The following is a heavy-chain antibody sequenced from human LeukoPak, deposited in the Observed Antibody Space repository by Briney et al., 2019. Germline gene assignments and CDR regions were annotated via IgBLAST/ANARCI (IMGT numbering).Heavy chain of an antibody. CDR3: ARVSPRDYVLSFYYYYGMDV. D-gene: IGHD4-17*01. CDR2: INHSGST. Sequence: SETLSLTCAVYGGSFIGYYWGWIRQPPGKGLEWIGEINHSGSTNYNPSLKSRVTISVDTSKNQFSLKLSSVTAADTAVYYCARVSPRDYVLSFYYYYGMDVWGQGTTVTVSS. J-gene: IGHJ6*02. V-gene: IGHV4-34*01. CDR1: GGSFIGYY.